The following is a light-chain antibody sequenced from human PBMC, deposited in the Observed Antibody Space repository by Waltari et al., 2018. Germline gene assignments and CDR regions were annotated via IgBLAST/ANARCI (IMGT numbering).Light chain of an antibody. V-gene: IGKV3-15*01. Sequence: EIVMTQSPATLSVSPGESVTLSCSASRTVNSNLAWYQQKPGQAPRLLIYGPSTRATGIPARFSGTGSGTEFTLTISSVQSADFAVYYCQQFYDWPLTFGGGTKVELK. J-gene: IGKJ4*01. CDR3: QQFYDWPLT. CDR2: GPS. CDR1: RTVNSN.